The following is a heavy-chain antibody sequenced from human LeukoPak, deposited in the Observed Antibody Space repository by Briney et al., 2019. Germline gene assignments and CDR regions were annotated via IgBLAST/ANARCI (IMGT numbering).Heavy chain of an antibody. CDR3: GRDMRYSSRHYYYYYMDV. Sequence: PGGTLRLSCAASGFTFSSYGMSWVRQAPGKGLEWVSAISGSGGSTYYADSVKGRFTISRDNSKNTLYLQMNSLRAEDTALYYCGRDMRYSSRHYYYYYMDVWGKGTTVTVSS. CDR1: GFTFSSYG. CDR2: ISGSGGST. V-gene: IGHV3-23*01. D-gene: IGHD6-19*01. J-gene: IGHJ6*03.